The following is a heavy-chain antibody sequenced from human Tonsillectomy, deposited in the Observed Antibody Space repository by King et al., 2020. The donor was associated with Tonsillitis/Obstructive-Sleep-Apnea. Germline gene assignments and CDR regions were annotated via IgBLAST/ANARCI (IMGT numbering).Heavy chain of an antibody. CDR2: INPNSGGT. D-gene: IGHD2-15*01. V-gene: IGHV1-2*02. CDR1: GYTFTGYY. Sequence: VQLVESGAEVKKPGASVKVSCKASGYTFTGYYMHWVRQAPGQGLEWMGWINPNSGGTNYVQKFQGRVTMTRDTSISTAYMELSRLRSDDTAVYYCARDGYCSGGSCNNWFDPWGQGTLVTVSS. CDR3: ARDGYCSGGSCNNWFDP. J-gene: IGHJ5*02.